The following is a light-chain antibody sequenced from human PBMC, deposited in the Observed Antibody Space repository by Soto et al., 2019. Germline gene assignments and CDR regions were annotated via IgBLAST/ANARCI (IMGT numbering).Light chain of an antibody. CDR2: AAS. Sequence: DIQMPQSPSSLSASVGDRVTMTCRASQNISSYLNWYQQKLGKAPKLLIYAASSLQSGVPSTFSGSGSGTDFTLTISSLQPEDFATYYCQQSYRTPRTFGQGTTGDIK. J-gene: IGKJ1*01. V-gene: IGKV1-39*01. CDR3: QQSYRTPRT. CDR1: QNISSY.